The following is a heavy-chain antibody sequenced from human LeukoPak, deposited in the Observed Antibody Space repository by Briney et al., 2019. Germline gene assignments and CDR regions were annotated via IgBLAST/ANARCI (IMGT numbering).Heavy chain of an antibody. CDR3: ARGGTQLTFPV. V-gene: IGHV4-59*01. CDR2: MYYSGSA. D-gene: IGHD4/OR15-4a*01. CDR1: GGSISSYY. Sequence: SETLSLTCTVSGGSISSYYWSWIRQPPGKGLEWIGYMYYSGSANYNPSLKSRVTMSVDTSKNHFPLNLTSVTAADTAVYYCARGGTQLTFPVWGQGTLVTVSS. J-gene: IGHJ4*02.